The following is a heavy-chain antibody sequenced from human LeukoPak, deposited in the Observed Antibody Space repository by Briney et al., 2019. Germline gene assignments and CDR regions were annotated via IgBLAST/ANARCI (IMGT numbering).Heavy chain of an antibody. CDR3: ARVSRVCSSTSCYDY. J-gene: IGHJ4*02. D-gene: IGHD2-2*01. CDR2: INPNSGGT. CDR1: GYTFTSYD. V-gene: IGHV1-2*06. Sequence: EASVKVSCKASGYTFTSYDINWVRQTPGQGLEWMGRINPNSGGTNYAQKFQGRVTMTRDTSISTAYMELSRLRSDDTAVYYCARVSRVCSSTSCYDYWGQGTLVTVSS.